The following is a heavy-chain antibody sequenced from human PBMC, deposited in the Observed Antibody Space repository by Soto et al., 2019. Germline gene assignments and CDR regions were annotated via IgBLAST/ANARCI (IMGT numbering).Heavy chain of an antibody. J-gene: IGHJ4*02. Sequence: PGGSLRLSCAASGFTFSTYTMSWVRQAPGKGLEWVSAIIASDGSTRYADSVKGRFVISRDNSENMLFLQMDSLRADDTATYYCAKDRQPDSIWTFDYWGQGTLVTVSS. CDR2: IIASDGST. CDR1: GFTFSTYT. V-gene: IGHV3-23*01. D-gene: IGHD3-9*01. CDR3: AKDRQPDSIWTFDY.